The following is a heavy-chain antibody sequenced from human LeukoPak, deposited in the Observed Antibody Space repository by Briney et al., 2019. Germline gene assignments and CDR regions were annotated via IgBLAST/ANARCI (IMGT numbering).Heavy chain of an antibody. Sequence: ASVKVSCKASGYIFTSYGISWVRQAPGQGLEWMGWISAYNGNTHYAQKVQGRVTMTTDTSTSTVYMELRSLRSDDTAVYYCARDGHRMYYYGSSDYRFDSWGQGTLVTVSS. D-gene: IGHD3-22*01. J-gene: IGHJ4*02. CDR2: ISAYNGNT. CDR1: GYIFTSYG. V-gene: IGHV1-18*01. CDR3: ARDGHRMYYYGSSDYRFDS.